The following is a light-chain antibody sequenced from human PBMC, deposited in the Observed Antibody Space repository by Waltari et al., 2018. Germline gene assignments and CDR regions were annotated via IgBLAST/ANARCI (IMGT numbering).Light chain of an antibody. CDR1: SSNLGAGHD. CDR3: HSFDSSLSTGVV. CDR2: GNS. V-gene: IGLV1-40*01. J-gene: IGLJ2*01. Sequence: QSVLTQPPSVSGAPGQRVTISCPGTSSNLGAGHDVHWYQQFPGTAPKLLIYGNSNRPSGVPDRFSGSKSDTSASLTITGLQAEDEADYFCHSFDSSLSTGVVFGGGTKVTVL.